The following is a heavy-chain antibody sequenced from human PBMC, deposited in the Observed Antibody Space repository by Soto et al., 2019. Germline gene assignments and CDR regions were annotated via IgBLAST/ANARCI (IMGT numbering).Heavy chain of an antibody. CDR3: ARAIRYYYYYGMDV. J-gene: IGHJ6*02. V-gene: IGHV4-4*02. CDR2: IYHSGST. Sequence: PSETLSLTCAVSVGSIISSNWWSWVRQPPGKGLEWIGEIYHSGSTNYNPSLKSRVTISVDKSKNQFSLKLSSVTAADTAVYYCARAIRYYYYYGMDVWGQGTTVTGYS. CDR1: VGSIISSNW.